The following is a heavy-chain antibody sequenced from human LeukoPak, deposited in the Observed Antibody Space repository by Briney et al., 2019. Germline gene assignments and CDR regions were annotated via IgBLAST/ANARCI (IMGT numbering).Heavy chain of an antibody. Sequence: SETLSLTCTVSGDSISSCYWSWIRQPAGKGLEWIGRIYSSGDTKYNPSLKSRVTMSVDTSKNHFSLKLNSVTAADTAVYYCARGVVASTAGAFDIWGQGTMVTVSS. CDR1: GDSISSCY. V-gene: IGHV4-4*07. J-gene: IGHJ3*02. CDR3: ARGVVASTAGAFDI. CDR2: IYSSGDT. D-gene: IGHD2-15*01.